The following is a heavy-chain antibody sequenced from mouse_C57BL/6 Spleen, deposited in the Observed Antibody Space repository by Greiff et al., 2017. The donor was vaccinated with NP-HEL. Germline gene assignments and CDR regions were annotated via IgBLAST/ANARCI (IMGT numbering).Heavy chain of an antibody. CDR2: IDPSDSYT. CDR1: GYTFTSYW. Sequence: QVQLQQPGAELVMPGASVKLSCKASGYTFTSYWMHWVKQRPGQGLEWIGEIDPSDSYTNYNQKFKGKSTLTVDKSSSTAYMQLSSLTSEDPAVYYCARRAYLRGAMDYWGQGTSVTVSS. CDR3: ARRAYLRGAMDY. V-gene: IGHV1-69*01. J-gene: IGHJ4*01. D-gene: IGHD5-5*01.